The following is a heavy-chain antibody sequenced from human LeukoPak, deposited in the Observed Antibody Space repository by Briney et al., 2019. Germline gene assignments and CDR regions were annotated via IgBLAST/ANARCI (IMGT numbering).Heavy chain of an antibody. D-gene: IGHD2-2*01. V-gene: IGHV4-61*05. J-gene: IGHJ4*02. CDR1: GGSISSSSYY. CDR2: IYYSGST. Sequence: SETLSLTCTVSGGSISSSSYYWGWIRRPPGKGLEWIGYIYYSGSTNYSPSLKSRVTISVDTSKNQFSLKLSSVTAADTAVYYCARGKYQLRYYFDYWGQGTLVTVSS. CDR3: ARGKYQLRYYFDY.